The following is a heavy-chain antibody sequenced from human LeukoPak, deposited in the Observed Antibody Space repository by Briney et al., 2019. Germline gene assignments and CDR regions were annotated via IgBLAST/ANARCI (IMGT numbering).Heavy chain of an antibody. D-gene: IGHD3-22*01. J-gene: IGHJ4*02. CDR1: GFTLSSYS. CDR3: AKEVGYDSSGYDDF. CDR2: ISSSSSTI. Sequence: AGGSLRLSCAASGFTLSSYSMNWVRQAPGKGLEWVSYISSSSSTIYYADSVKGRFSISRDNAKNSLYLQMNSLRAEDTALYYCAKEVGYDSSGYDDFWGQGTLVTVSS. V-gene: IGHV3-48*04.